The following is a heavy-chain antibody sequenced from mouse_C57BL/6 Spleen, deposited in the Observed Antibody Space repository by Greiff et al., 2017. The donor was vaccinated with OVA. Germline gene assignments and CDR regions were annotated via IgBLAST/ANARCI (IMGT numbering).Heavy chain of an antibody. CDR1: GFSFNTYA. D-gene: IGHD2-3*01. V-gene: IGHV10-1*01. Sequence: EAGGGLVQPKGSLKLSCAASGFSFNTYAMNWVRQAPGKGLEWVARIRSKSNNYATYYADSVKDRFTISRDDSESMLYLQMNNLKTEDTAMYYCVRHGYYAFDYWGQGTTLTVSS. CDR2: IRSKSNNYAT. J-gene: IGHJ2*01. CDR3: VRHGYYAFDY.